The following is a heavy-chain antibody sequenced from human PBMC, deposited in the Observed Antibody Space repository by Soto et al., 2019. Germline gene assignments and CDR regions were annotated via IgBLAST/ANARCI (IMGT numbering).Heavy chain of an antibody. D-gene: IGHD3-10*01. J-gene: IGHJ4*02. CDR2: ISGSGGST. CDR1: GFTFSSYA. CDR3: AKDGVEVLLWFGELLPYFDY. V-gene: IGHV3-23*01. Sequence: PGGSLRLSCAASGFTFSSYAMSWVRQAPGKGLEWVSAISGSGGSTYYADSVKGRFTISRDNSKNTLYLQMNSLRAEDTAVYYFAKDGVEVLLWFGELLPYFDYWGQGTLVTVSS.